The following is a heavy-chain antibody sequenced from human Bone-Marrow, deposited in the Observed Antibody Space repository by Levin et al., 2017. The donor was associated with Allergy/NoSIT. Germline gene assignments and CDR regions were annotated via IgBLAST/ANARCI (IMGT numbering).Heavy chain of an antibody. Sequence: PGESLKISCAASGFSFSTYNMNWVRQAPGKGLEWVSSISATSNYIYYVDSVKGRFTISRNNAQNSLYLQMNSLRAEDTAVYYCARTSIVARLDAFDIWGQGTMVTVSS. CDR3: ARTSIVARLDAFDI. CDR2: ISATSNYI. V-gene: IGHV3-21*01. J-gene: IGHJ3*02. CDR1: GFSFSTYN. D-gene: IGHD6-6*01.